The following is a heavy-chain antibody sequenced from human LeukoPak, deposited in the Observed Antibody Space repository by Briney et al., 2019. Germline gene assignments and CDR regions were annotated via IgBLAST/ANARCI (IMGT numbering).Heavy chain of an antibody. V-gene: IGHV3-23*01. CDR1: GFAFSNSA. Sequence: GGSLRLSCVVSGFAFSNSAMNWVRQAPGKGLEWVSVTTDDGDSTYYADSVRGRFTVSRDNSKNTLYLQMNSLGADDTAVYYCARGPSSSGGGLRWFDPWGQGILVTVSS. CDR3: ARGPSSSGGGLRWFDP. CDR2: TTDDGDST. D-gene: IGHD2-15*01. J-gene: IGHJ5*02.